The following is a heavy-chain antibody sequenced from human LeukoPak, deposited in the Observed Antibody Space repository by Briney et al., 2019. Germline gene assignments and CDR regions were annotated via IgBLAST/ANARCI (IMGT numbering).Heavy chain of an antibody. CDR3: ARKEYCSSTSCPVGEDWFDP. CDR2: ISAYNGNT. CDR1: GYTFTSYG. D-gene: IGHD2-2*01. J-gene: IGHJ5*02. V-gene: IGHV1-18*01. Sequence: GASAKVSCKASGYTFTSYGISWVRQAPGQGLEWMGWISAYNGNTNYAQKLQGRVTMTTDTSTSTAYMELRSLRSDDTAVYYCARKEYCSSTSCPVGEDWFDPWGQGTLVTVSS.